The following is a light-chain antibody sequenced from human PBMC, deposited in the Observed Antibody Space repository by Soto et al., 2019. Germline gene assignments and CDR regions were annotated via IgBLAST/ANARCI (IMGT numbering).Light chain of an antibody. CDR1: SSDVGGYKY. Sequence: QSALTQPASVSGSPGQSITISCTGTSSDVGGYKYVSWYQQHPGKAPKDMIYEVSNRPSGVSNRFSGSKSGNTASLTISGLQAEDEADYYCSSSTSSSTVVFGGGTELTVL. J-gene: IGLJ2*01. V-gene: IGLV2-14*01. CDR2: EVS. CDR3: SSSTSSSTVV.